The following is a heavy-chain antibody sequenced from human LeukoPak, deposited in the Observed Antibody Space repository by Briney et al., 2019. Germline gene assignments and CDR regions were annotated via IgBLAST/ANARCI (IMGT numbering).Heavy chain of an antibody. V-gene: IGHV1-24*01. Sequence: ASVKVSCKVSGYTLTELSMHWVRQAPGKGLEWMGGFDPEDGETIYAQKFQGRVTMTEDTSTDTAYMELSSLRSEDTAVYYCASMIAATPGVLDWFDPWGQGTLVTVSS. D-gene: IGHD2-15*01. CDR1: GYTLTELS. J-gene: IGHJ5*02. CDR3: ASMIAATPGVLDWFDP. CDR2: FDPEDGET.